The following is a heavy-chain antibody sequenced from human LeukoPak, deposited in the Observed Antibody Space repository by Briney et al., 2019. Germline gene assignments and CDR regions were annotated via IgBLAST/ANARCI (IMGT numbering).Heavy chain of an antibody. D-gene: IGHD2-15*01. Sequence: PGGSLRLSCSASGFPFNDYAMEWVRQAPGKGLEWVSGRNWNGDDTGYADSVKGRFTISRDNAKISLFLQMNSLRNDDTALYFCAKGGDCSGGTYLTTIDFWGQGTLVTVSS. CDR1: GFPFNDYA. J-gene: IGHJ4*02. V-gene: IGHV3-9*01. CDR2: RNWNGDDT. CDR3: AKGGDCSGGTYLTTIDF.